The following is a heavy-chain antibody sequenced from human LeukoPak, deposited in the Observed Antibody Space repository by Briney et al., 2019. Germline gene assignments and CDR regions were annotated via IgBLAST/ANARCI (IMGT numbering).Heavy chain of an antibody. CDR2: ISYDGSNK. CDR1: GFTFSSYG. J-gene: IGHJ4*02. Sequence: GRSLRLSCAASGFTFSSYGMHWVRQAPGKGLEWVAVISYDGSNKYYADSVKGRFTISRDNSKNTLYLQMNSLRAEDTAVYYCAKGEVPAAMLSPFDYWGQGTLATVSS. D-gene: IGHD2-2*01. CDR3: AKGEVPAAMLSPFDY. V-gene: IGHV3-30*18.